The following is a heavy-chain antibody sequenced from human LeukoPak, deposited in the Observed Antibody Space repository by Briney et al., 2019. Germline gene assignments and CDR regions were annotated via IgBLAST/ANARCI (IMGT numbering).Heavy chain of an antibody. V-gene: IGHV1-58*02. CDR2: IVVGSGNT. CDR1: GYTFTSYG. CDR3: AAQKGIVTTGEY. Sequence: EASVKVSCKASGYTFTSYGISWVRQARGQRLEWIGWIVVGSGNTNYAQKFQERVTITRDMSTSTAYMELSSLRSGDTAVYYCAAQKGIVTTGEYWGQGTLVTVSS. D-gene: IGHD5-12*01. J-gene: IGHJ4*02.